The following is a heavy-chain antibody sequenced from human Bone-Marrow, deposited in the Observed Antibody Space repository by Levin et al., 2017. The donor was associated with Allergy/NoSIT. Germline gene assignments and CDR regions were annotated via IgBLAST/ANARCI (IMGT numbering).Heavy chain of an antibody. J-gene: IGHJ4*02. CDR1: GFTFSDDG. CDR3: ARGIGTVTD. Sequence: GGSLRLSCAASGFTFSDDGMNWVRQAPGKGLEWVSHISYDGSATYYADSVKGRFSISRDNAQSSLFLQMNALRAEDTAFYSCARGIGTVTDWGQGTLVTVSS. V-gene: IGHV3-48*01. CDR2: ISYDGSAT. D-gene: IGHD6-13*01.